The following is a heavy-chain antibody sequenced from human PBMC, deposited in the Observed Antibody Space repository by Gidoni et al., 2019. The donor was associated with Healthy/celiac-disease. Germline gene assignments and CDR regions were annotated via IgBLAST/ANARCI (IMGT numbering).Heavy chain of an antibody. CDR3: ARDFGRATFDYYYYGMDV. CDR1: GGSISRSNW. J-gene: IGHJ6*02. V-gene: IGHV4-4*02. D-gene: IGHD3-16*01. CDR2: IYHSGST. Sequence: QVQLQESGPGLVKPSGTLSLTCAVSGGSISRSNWWSWVRQPPGKGLEWIGEIYHSGSTNYNPSLKSRVTISVDKSKNQFSLKLGSVTAADTAVYYCARDFGRATFDYYYYGMDVWGQGTTVTVSS.